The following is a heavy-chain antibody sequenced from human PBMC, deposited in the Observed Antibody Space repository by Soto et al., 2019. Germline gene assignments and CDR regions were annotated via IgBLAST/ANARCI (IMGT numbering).Heavy chain of an antibody. J-gene: IGHJ4*02. CDR1: GFTVSNNY. CDR3: AAYSHKGY. CDR2: IYSGGST. Sequence: EEQLVESGGDLVQPGGSLRLSCAASGFTVSNNYMSWVRQAPGKGLEWVSLIYSGGSTYYADSVKGRFTISTDSSKNTLYLQMHNLRAEDTAMYYCAAYSHKGYWGQGTLVTVSS. D-gene: IGHD3-16*01. V-gene: IGHV3-66*01.